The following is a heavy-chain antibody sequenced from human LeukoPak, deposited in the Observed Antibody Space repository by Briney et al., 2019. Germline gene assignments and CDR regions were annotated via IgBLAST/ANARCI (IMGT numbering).Heavy chain of an antibody. Sequence: PGGSLRLSCAASGFTFSSYAMHWVRQAPGKGLEWVAVISYDGSNKYYADPVKGRFTISRDNSKNTLYLQMNSLRAEDTAVYYCARGTLPTHYYYGMDVWGQGTTVTVSS. CDR3: ARGTLPTHYYYGMDV. D-gene: IGHD1-14*01. V-gene: IGHV3-30-3*01. CDR2: ISYDGSNK. J-gene: IGHJ6*02. CDR1: GFTFSSYA.